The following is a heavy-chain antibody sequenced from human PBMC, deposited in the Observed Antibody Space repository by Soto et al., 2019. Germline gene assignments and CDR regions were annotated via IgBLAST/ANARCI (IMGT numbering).Heavy chain of an antibody. CDR3: ARWGTTGGLDV. J-gene: IGHJ4*02. CDR2: TSYYGSNN. CDR1: GFTFRSYV. D-gene: IGHD3-16*01. Sequence: QVQLVESGGGVVQPGTSLRLSCVGSGFTFRSYVIHWVRQAPGKGLEWVALTSYYGSNNFYGDSVKGRFTISRHNSRNTVALQMDSLRFEDTALYYCARWGTTGGLDVWGQGILVSVSS. V-gene: IGHV3-33*05.